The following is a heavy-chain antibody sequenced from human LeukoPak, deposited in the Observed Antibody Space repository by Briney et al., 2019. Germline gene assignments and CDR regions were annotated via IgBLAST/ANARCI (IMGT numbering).Heavy chain of an antibody. Sequence: GGSLRLSCAGSGFPFSSHGMNWVRQAPGKRLEWVSGISPGGGPTYYADSVKGRFTISRDDSKNTLFLQMKNLRAEDTAVYYCAKRIQSAMAMGYWGQGTLVTVSS. J-gene: IGHJ4*02. CDR1: GFPFSSHG. D-gene: IGHD5-18*01. CDR2: ISPGGGPT. CDR3: AKRIQSAMAMGY. V-gene: IGHV3-23*01.